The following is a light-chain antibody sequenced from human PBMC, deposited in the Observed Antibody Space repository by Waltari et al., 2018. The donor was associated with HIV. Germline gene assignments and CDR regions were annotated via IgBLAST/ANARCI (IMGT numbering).Light chain of an antibody. CDR3: QQYGHSPPYT. Sequence: EIVLTQSPGTLSLSPGERVTLSCRPSQSISSNYLAWHQQKPGQAPSLLLFGSSTRATGVPDRFSGSGSGTDFTLTISGLEPEDFAVYYCQQYGHSPPYTFGQGTKLEIK. V-gene: IGKV3-20*01. J-gene: IGKJ2*01. CDR1: QSISSNY. CDR2: GSS.